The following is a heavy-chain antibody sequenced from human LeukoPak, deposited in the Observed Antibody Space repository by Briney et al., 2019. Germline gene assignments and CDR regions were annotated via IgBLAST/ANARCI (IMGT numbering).Heavy chain of an antibody. CDR2: IIPIFGTA. D-gene: IGHD4-23*01. CDR3: ARVKVDYGGNLQFDY. CDR1: GGTFSSYA. Sequence: SVKVSCKASGGTFSSYAISWVRQAPGQGLEWMGGIIPIFGTANYAQKFQGRVTMTRDTSISTAYMELSRLRSDDTAVYYCARVKVDYGGNLQFDYWGQGTLVTVSS. V-gene: IGHV1-69*05. J-gene: IGHJ4*02.